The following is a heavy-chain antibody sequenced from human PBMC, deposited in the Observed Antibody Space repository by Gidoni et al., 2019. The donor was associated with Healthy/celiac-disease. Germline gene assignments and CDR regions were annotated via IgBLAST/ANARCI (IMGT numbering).Heavy chain of an antibody. V-gene: IGHV3-11*01. D-gene: IGHD2-21*02. J-gene: IGHJ4*02. Sequence: QVQLVESGGGLVKPGGSLRLSCAASGFPFSDYYMGWIRQAPGKGLEWVSYIISSGSTIYYADSVKGRFTSSRDNAKNSLYLQMNSLRAEDTAVYYCAREAYCGGDCYGGPDYWGQGTLVTVSS. CDR1: GFPFSDYY. CDR2: IISSGSTI. CDR3: AREAYCGGDCYGGPDY.